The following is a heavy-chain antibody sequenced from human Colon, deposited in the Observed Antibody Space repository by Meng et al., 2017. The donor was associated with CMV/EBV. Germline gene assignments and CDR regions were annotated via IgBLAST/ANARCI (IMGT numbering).Heavy chain of an antibody. V-gene: IGHV3-23*01. J-gene: IGHJ4*02. D-gene: IGHD1-26*01. CDR3: TKGRGLLASASNY. CDR2: TTGSGDST. Sequence: QAQGKGLEWVSSTTGSGDSTYYADSVKGRFTISRDNSKNTLYLQMNSLRAEDTAIYYCTKGRGLLASASNYWGQGTLVTVSS.